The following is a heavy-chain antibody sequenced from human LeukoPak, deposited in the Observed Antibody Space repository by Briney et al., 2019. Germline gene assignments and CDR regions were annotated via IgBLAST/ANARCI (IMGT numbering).Heavy chain of an antibody. CDR1: GFSFSDYY. Sequence: PGGSLRLSCAASGFSFSDYYMSWVRQAPGKGLEWVSYISTSSIYTNYADSVKGRFTISRDNAKNSLYLQMSSLRAEDTAVYYCARHATFGELLLGYFDYWGQGTLVTVSS. CDR3: ARHATFGELLLGYFDY. V-gene: IGHV3-11*06. J-gene: IGHJ4*02. D-gene: IGHD3-10*01. CDR2: ISTSSIYT.